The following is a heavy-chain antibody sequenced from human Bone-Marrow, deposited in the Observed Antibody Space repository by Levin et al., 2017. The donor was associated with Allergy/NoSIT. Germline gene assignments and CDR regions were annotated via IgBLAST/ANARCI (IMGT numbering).Heavy chain of an antibody. CDR3: ARRPSKRAPFIGY. CDR2: INHSGST. V-gene: IGHV4-34*01. J-gene: IGHJ4*02. D-gene: IGHD3-16*02. Sequence: PSETLSLTCAVYGGSFSGYYWSWIRQPPGKGLEWIGEINHSGSTNYNPSLKSRVTISVDTSKNQFSLKLSSVTAADTAVYYCARRPSKRAPFIGYWGQGTLVTVSS. CDR1: GGSFSGYY.